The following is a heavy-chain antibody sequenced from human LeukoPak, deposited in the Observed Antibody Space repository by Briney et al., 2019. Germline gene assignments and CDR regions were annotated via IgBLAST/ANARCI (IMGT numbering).Heavy chain of an antibody. D-gene: IGHD2-8*02. CDR3: ATYSNSWF. CDR1: GFVFNNAW. J-gene: IGHJ4*02. CDR2: IKSYGDGGTT. V-gene: IGHV3-15*01. Sequence: PGGSLRLSCAASGFVFNNAWMSWVRQAPRKGLEWVGRIKSYGDGGTTDYSAPVKGRFTISRHDSQNTLYLQMNSLTTDDTGIYYCATYSNSWFWGQGTLVTVSS.